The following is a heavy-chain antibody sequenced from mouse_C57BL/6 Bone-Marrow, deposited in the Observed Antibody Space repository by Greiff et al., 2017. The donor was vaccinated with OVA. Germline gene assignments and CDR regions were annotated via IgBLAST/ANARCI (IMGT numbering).Heavy chain of an antibody. J-gene: IGHJ1*03. CDR2: IYWDDDK. CDR1: GFSLSTSGMG. CDR3: ARRARVEYYGSYWYFDV. Sequence: QVTLKVCGPGLLQSSQTLSLTCSFSGFSLSTSGMGVSWIRQPSGKGLEWLAHIYWDDDKRYNPSLKSRLTISKDTSRNQVFLKITSVDTADTATYYCARRARVEYYGSYWYFDVWGTGTTVTVSS. D-gene: IGHD1-1*01. V-gene: IGHV8-12*01.